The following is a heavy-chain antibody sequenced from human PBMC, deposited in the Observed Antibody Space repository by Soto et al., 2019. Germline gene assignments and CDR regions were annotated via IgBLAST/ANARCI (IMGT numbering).Heavy chain of an antibody. Sequence: QMQLVQSGAEVKKTGSSVKVSCKASGYTFTYRYLHWVRQAPGQALEWMGWMTPFNGNTNYAQKFQDRVTITRDRSMSTAYMELSSLRSEDTAMYYCASSLGDHYYYGMDVWGQGTTVTVSS. D-gene: IGHD3-16*01. CDR3: ASSLGDHYYYGMDV. CDR1: GYTFTYRY. CDR2: MTPFNGNT. J-gene: IGHJ6*02. V-gene: IGHV1-45*02.